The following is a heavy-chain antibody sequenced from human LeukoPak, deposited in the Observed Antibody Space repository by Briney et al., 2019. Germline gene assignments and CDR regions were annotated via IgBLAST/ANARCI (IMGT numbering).Heavy chain of an antibody. Sequence: ASVQDSCMSSVYTFTSYVISWVRQAPGQGVEWMGWISAYNGNTNYVQKLQGRATLTTDTSMSTACMYMSSPRSDGTAVYLFVRANMTATRHFDYWGQGSLVTVSS. CDR2: ISAYNGNT. CDR1: VYTFTSYV. J-gene: IGHJ4*02. V-gene: IGHV1-18*01. D-gene: IGHD2-21*02. CDR3: VRANMTATRHFDY.